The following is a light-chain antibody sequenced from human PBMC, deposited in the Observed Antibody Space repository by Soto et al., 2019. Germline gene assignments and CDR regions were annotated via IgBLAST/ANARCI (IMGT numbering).Light chain of an antibody. J-gene: IGKJ4*01. CDR2: SAS. CDR1: QAISSW. Sequence: IQMTQSPSSVSASVGDTVTITCRASQAISSWLAWYQQKPGQPPNPLIYSASTLRSGVPSRFRGSESGVDFTLTISNLQPEDFAIYYCQQASSFPLTFGGGTKVDIK. CDR3: QQASSFPLT. V-gene: IGKV1-12*01.